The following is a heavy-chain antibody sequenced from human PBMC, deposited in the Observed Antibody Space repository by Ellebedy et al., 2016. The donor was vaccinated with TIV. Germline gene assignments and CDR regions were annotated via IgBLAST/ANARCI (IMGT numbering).Heavy chain of an antibody. CDR1: GFTFSSYW. D-gene: IGHD5/OR15-5a*01. J-gene: IGHJ6*02. CDR2: IKSDGSIT. Sequence: GGSLRLSCAASGFTFSSYWMHWVRQAPGKGLVWVSCIKSDGSITTYADSVKGRFTISRDNAKNTLYLQMNSLRAEDTALYYCARHPSVSGPGDVWGQGTTVTVSS. V-gene: IGHV3-74*01. CDR3: ARHPSVSGPGDV.